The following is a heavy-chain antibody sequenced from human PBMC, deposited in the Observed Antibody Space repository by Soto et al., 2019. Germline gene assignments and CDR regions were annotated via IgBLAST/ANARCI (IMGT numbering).Heavy chain of an antibody. CDR3: ARGRYGDY. D-gene: IGHD1-1*01. V-gene: IGHV1-18*01. CDR2: ISAHKGNT. J-gene: IGHJ4*02. CDR1: GYGFTTYG. Sequence: QVHLVQSGAEVKKPGASVKVSCKGSGYGFTTYGITWVRPAPGQGLEWMAWISAHKGNTNYAQTLQGRVPVTRDTSTSTAYMELRSLRSDGTAVYYCARGRYGDYWGQGALVTVSS.